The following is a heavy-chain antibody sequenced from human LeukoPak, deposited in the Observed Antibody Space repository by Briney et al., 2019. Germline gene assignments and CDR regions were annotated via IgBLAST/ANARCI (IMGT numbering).Heavy chain of an antibody. D-gene: IGHD5-18*01. Sequence: PSETLSLTCAVYGGTFSGYYWSWIRQPPGKGLEWIGEINPSGSTNYNPSLKSRVTISADTSKNQFALKLSSVTAADTAVYYCARRVPVDTAIGTSNYYYYYMDVWGKGTTVTVSS. V-gene: IGHV4-34*01. CDR3: ARRVPVDTAIGTSNYYYYYMDV. CDR2: INPSGST. J-gene: IGHJ6*03. CDR1: GGTFSGYY.